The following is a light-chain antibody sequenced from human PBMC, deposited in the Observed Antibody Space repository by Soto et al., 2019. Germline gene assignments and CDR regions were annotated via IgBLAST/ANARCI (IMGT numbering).Light chain of an antibody. CDR3: QQYGSSGT. J-gene: IGKJ1*01. V-gene: IGKV3-20*01. Sequence: MMMTQSPATLSVSPGERATLSCRASRSVSNNYLAWYQQKPGQAPRLLIYGASNRATGIPDRFSGSGSGTDFTLTISRLEPEDFAVYYCQQYGSSGTFGQGTKVDIK. CDR2: GAS. CDR1: RSVSNNY.